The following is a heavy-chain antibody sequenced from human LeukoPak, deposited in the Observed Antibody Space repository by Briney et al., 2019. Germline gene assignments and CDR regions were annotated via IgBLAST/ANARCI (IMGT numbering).Heavy chain of an antibody. V-gene: IGHV4-61*09. Sequence: SETLSLTCTVSGGSISSGSYYWSWIRQPAGKGLEWIGHIYTSGSTNYNPSLKSRVTISVDTSKNQFSLKLSSVSAADTAVYYCARDAGGTYGVDLWGQGTLVTVSS. J-gene: IGHJ4*02. CDR3: ARDAGGTYGVDL. CDR2: IYTSGST. D-gene: IGHD1-26*01. CDR1: GGSISSGSYY.